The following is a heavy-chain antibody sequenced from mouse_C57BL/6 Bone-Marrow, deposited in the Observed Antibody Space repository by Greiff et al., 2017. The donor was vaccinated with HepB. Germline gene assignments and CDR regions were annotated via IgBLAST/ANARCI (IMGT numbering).Heavy chain of an antibody. V-gene: IGHV1-55*01. D-gene: IGHD1-1*02. Sequence: VQLQQPGAELVKPGASVKMSCKASGYTFTSYWITWVKQRPGQGLEWIGDIYPGSGSTNYNEKFKSKATLTVDTSSSTAYVQLSSLTSEDSAVYYCARTRSRSYGAFAYWGQGTLVTVSA. CDR1: GYTFTSYW. CDR2: IYPGSGST. CDR3: ARTRSRSYGAFAY. J-gene: IGHJ3*01.